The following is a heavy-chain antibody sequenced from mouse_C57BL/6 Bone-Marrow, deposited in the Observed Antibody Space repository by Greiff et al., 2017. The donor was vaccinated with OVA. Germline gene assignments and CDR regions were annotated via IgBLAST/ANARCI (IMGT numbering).Heavy chain of an antibody. Sequence: VQLQQSGAELVRPGASVKLSCTASGFNIKDDYMHWVKQRPEQGLEWIGWIDPENGDTEYASKFQGKATITADTSSNTAYLQLSSLTSEDTAVYYCTHNYGSSSREYWGQGTTLTVSS. D-gene: IGHD1-1*01. V-gene: IGHV14-4*01. CDR1: GFNIKDDY. CDR2: IDPENGDT. J-gene: IGHJ2*01. CDR3: THNYGSSSREY.